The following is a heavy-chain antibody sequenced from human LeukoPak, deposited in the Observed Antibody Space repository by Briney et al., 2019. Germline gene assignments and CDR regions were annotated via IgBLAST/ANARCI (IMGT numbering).Heavy chain of an antibody. D-gene: IGHD5-24*01. CDR1: GGSFSGYY. CDR2: INHSGST. V-gene: IGHV4-34*01. CDR3: ARPRRDGYNPDAFDI. Sequence: PSETLSLTCAVYGGSFSGYYWSWIRQPPGKGLEWIGEINHSGSTNYNPSLKSRVTISLDTSKNQFSLKLSSVTAADTAVYYCARPRRDGYNPDAFDIWSQGTMVTVSS. J-gene: IGHJ3*02.